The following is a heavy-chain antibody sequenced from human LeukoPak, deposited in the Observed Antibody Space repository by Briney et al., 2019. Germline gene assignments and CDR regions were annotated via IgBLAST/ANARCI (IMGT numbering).Heavy chain of an antibody. J-gene: IGHJ4*02. Sequence: GSLRLSCAASGFTFSSYAMSWVRQAPGKGLEWVSAISGSGGSTYYADSVKGRFTISRDNSKNTLYLQMNSLRAEDTAVYYCAKDRYSYGHFDYWGQGTLVTVSS. CDR2: ISGSGGST. CDR1: GFTFSSYA. CDR3: AKDRYSYGHFDY. D-gene: IGHD5-18*01. V-gene: IGHV3-23*01.